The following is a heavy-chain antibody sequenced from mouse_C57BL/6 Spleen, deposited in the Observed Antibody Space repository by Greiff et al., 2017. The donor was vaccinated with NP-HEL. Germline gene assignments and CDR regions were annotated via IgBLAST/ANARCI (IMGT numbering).Heavy chain of an antibody. CDR3: GRWVMMASFAY. Sequence: VQLQQPGAELVKPGASVKMSCKASGYTFTSYWITWVKQRPGQGLEWIGAIYPGSGSTNYNEKFKSKATLTVDTSSSTAFMQLSRLTSEDSTVYYCGRWVMMASFAYWGQGTLVTVSA. CDR2: IYPGSGST. D-gene: IGHD2-3*01. J-gene: IGHJ3*01. CDR1: GYTFTSYW. V-gene: IGHV1-55*01.